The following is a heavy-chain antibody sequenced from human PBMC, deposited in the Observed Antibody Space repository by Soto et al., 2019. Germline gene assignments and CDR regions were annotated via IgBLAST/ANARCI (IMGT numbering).Heavy chain of an antibody. J-gene: IGHJ4*02. V-gene: IGHV1-2*02. Sequence: GASVKVSCKASGYTFTDFYMHWVRQAPGQGLEWMGWINPNSGGTNYAQKFQGRVTMTRDTSISTAYVELTRLRSDDTAVYYCARVGHCSSTSCYPFDFWGQGTLVTVSS. CDR2: INPNSGGT. CDR1: GYTFTDFY. D-gene: IGHD2-2*01. CDR3: ARVGHCSSTSCYPFDF.